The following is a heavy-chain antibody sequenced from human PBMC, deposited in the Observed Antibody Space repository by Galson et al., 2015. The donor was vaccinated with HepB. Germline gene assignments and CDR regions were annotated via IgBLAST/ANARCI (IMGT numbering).Heavy chain of an antibody. CDR3: VLGGVVAATSDYYYGMDV. V-gene: IGHV1-2*05. CDR2: INPNSGGT. D-gene: IGHD2-15*01. CDR1: GYTFTGYY. Sequence: SVKVSCKASGYTFTGYYMHWVRQAPGQGLEWMGRINPNSGGTNYAQKFQGRVTMTRDTSISTAYMELSRLRSDDTVVYYCVLGGVVAATSDYYYGMDVWGQGTTVTVSS. J-gene: IGHJ6*02.